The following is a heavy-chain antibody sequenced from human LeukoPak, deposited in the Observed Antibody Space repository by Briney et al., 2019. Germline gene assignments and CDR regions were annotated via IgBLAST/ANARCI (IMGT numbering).Heavy chain of an antibody. CDR3: ARDDPGIGIDY. D-gene: IGHD1-26*01. V-gene: IGHV3-74*01. CDR1: GFSFSSYW. J-gene: IGHJ4*02. CDR2: INSDGSST. Sequence: GGSLRLSCAASGFSFSSYWMHWVRQAPGKGLVWVSHINSDGSSTTYADSVKDRFTISRDNAKSTLYLQMNSLRAEDTAVYYCARDDPGIGIDYWGQGTLVTVSS.